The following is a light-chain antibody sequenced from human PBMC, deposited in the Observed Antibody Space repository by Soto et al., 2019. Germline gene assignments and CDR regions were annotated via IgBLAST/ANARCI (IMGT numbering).Light chain of an antibody. Sequence: DIQMTQSPSTLSASVGDRVTITCRASQSISSWLAWYQQKPGKAPKLLIYDASSLESGVRSRFRGSGSGTEFNLTISSLQTDDFATYYCQQYNSYSWTFGQGTKVDIK. J-gene: IGKJ1*01. CDR2: DAS. CDR1: QSISSW. CDR3: QQYNSYSWT. V-gene: IGKV1-5*01.